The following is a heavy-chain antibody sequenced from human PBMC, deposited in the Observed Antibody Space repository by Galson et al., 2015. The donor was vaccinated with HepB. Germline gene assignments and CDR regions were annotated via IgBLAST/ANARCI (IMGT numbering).Heavy chain of an antibody. Sequence: SLRLSCAASGFTVSSNYMSWVRQAPGKGLEWVSVIYSGGSTYYADSVKGRFTISRDNSKNTLYLQMNSLRAEDTAVYYCARVWVVVVPAASNAFDIWGQGTMVTVSS. CDR1: GFTVSSNY. D-gene: IGHD2-2*01. CDR2: IYSGGST. V-gene: IGHV3-53*01. CDR3: ARVWVVVVPAASNAFDI. J-gene: IGHJ3*02.